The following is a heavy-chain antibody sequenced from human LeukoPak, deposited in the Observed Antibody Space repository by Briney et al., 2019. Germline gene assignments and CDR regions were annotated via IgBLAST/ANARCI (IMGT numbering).Heavy chain of an antibody. D-gene: IGHD7-27*01. CDR2: ITTGSTDI. Sequence: GGSLRLSCAASGFTFSTYNMNWIRQAPGKGLGWVSSITTGSTDIYYADSLKGRFTISRDDAKNSVYLQMNSLRVEDTAVYYCARDLPGVPIDHWGQGILVTVSS. CDR1: GFTFSTYN. J-gene: IGHJ4*02. CDR3: ARDLPGVPIDH. V-gene: IGHV3-21*06.